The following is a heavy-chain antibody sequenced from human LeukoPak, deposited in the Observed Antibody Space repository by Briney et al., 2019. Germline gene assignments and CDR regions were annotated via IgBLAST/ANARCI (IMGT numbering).Heavy chain of an antibody. J-gene: IGHJ6*03. CDR2: INHSGST. CDR3: ARRRDTSSLFYSYYYMDV. V-gene: IGHV4-39*07. CDR1: GGSISSSSYY. D-gene: IGHD6-13*01. Sequence: SETLSLTCTVSGGSISSSSYYWGWIRQPPGKGLEWIAEINHSGSTNYNPSLKSRVTISLDTSKNQFSLKVSSVTAADTAAYYCARRRDTSSLFYSYYYMDVWGKGTTVTISS.